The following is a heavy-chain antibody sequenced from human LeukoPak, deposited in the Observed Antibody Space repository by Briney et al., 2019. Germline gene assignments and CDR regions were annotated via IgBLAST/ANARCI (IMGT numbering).Heavy chain of an antibody. D-gene: IGHD2-15*01. V-gene: IGHV3-43*02. CDR1: GFTFDDYA. CDR3: ARVYCSGGTCYSFAY. CDR2: ISGDGATT. J-gene: IGHJ4*02. Sequence: GGSLRLSCAVSGFTFDDYAMHWVRQAPGKGLEWVSLISGDGATTYYADSVKGRFTISRDNAKNTLYLQMNSLRAEDTAVYYCARVYCSGGTCYSFAYWGQGTLVTVSS.